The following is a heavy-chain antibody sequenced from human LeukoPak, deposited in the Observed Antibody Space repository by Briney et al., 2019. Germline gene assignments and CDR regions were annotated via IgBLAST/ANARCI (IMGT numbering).Heavy chain of an antibody. CDR1: GGSISSGDYY. V-gene: IGHV4-30-4*01. Sequence: KTSETLSLTCTVSGGSISSGDYYWSWIRQPPGKGLEWIGYIYYSGSTYYNPSLKSRVTISVDTSKNQFSLKLSSVTAADTAVYYCARANSGYDSWYFDYWGQGTLVTVSS. J-gene: IGHJ4*02. CDR3: ARANSGYDSWYFDY. D-gene: IGHD5-12*01. CDR2: IYYSGST.